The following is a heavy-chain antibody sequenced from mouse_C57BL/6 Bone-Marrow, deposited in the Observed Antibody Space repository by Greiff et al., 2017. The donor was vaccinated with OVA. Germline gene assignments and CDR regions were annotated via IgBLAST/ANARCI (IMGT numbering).Heavy chain of an antibody. CDR2: ISDGGSYT. Sequence: EVKLMESGGGLVKPGGSLKLSCAASGFTFSSSAMSWVRQTPEKRLEWVATISDGGSYTYYPDNVKGRFTISRDNAKNNLYLQMSHLKSEDTAMYYCARDKDEGAWFAYWGQGTLVTVSA. J-gene: IGHJ3*01. CDR3: ARDKDEGAWFAY. CDR1: GFTFSSSA. V-gene: IGHV5-4*01.